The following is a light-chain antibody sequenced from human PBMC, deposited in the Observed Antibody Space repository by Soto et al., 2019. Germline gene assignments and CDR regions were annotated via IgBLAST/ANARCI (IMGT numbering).Light chain of an antibody. CDR2: DVT. Sequence: QSVLTQPAPVSWSPGQSITISCTGTSSDDGNNNYVSWYQHNPGRAPKVMICDVTNRPSGVSNRLSGSKSGNTASLTISWLQAEDEADYYCSSFTGSRYVFGTGTKVTVL. CDR1: SSDDGNNNY. CDR3: SSFTGSRYV. V-gene: IGLV2-14*01. J-gene: IGLJ1*01.